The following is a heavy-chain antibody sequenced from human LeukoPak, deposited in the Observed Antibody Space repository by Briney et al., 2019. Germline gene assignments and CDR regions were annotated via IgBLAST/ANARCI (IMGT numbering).Heavy chain of an antibody. J-gene: IGHJ4*02. Sequence: GGSLRLSCSASRFTFSNYGMHWVRQAPGKGLQWVAFIWFDGSNKYYADSVKGRFTISRDNSKNTLYLQINSLRAEDTAVYYCARDRGNSHFDYWGQGTLVTVCS. CDR1: RFTFSNYG. CDR2: IWFDGSNK. V-gene: IGHV3-33*01. CDR3: ARDRGNSHFDY. D-gene: IGHD5-12*01.